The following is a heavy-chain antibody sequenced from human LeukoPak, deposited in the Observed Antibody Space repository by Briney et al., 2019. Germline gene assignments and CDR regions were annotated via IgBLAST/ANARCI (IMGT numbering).Heavy chain of an antibody. D-gene: IGHD3-22*01. CDR1: GYTFTCYY. Sequence: GASVKVSCKASGYTFTCYYMHWVRQAPGQGLEWMGWINPNSGGTNYAQKFQGRVTMTRDTSISTAYMELSRLRSDDTAVYYCARDQNYYDSSGPGGYWGQGTLVTVSS. CDR2: INPNSGGT. CDR3: ARDQNYYDSSGPGGY. J-gene: IGHJ4*02. V-gene: IGHV1-2*02.